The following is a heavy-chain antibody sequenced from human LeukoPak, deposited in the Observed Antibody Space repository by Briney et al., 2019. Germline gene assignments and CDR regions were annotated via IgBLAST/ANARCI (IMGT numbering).Heavy chain of an antibody. J-gene: IGHJ4*02. CDR3: AREHDSSGYDPPYFDY. CDR1: GGSISSSSYY. D-gene: IGHD5-12*01. CDR2: IYYSGST. V-gene: IGHV4-39*07. Sequence: SETLSLTCTVSGGSISSSSYYWGWIRQPPGKGLEWIGSIYYSGSTYYNPSLKSRVTISVDTSKNQFSLKLSSVTAADTAVYYCAREHDSSGYDPPYFDYWGQGTLVTVSS.